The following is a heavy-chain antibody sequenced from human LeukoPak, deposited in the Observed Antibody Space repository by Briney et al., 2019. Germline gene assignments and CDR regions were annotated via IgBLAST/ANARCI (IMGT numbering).Heavy chain of an antibody. CDR2: ISYDGSNK. CDR1: GFTFSSYA. V-gene: IGHV3-30*14. CDR3: ARGGPAAGRFDY. Sequence: GGSLRLSCAASGFTFSSYAMHWVRQAPGKGLEWVAVISYDGSNKYYADSVKGRFTISRDNSKNTLYLQMNSLRAEGTAVYYCARGGPAAGRFDYWGQGTLVTVSS. D-gene: IGHD6-13*01. J-gene: IGHJ4*02.